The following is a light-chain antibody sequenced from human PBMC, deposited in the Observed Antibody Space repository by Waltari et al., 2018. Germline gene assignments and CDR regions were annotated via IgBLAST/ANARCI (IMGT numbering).Light chain of an antibody. V-gene: IGKV3-20*01. Sequence: EIVLTQSPGTLSLSPGERVTLSCRANQSVSRALAWYQQKPGQAPRLLMYGASSGATGISDRFSGSGSGTDFSLTISRLDPEDFAVYYCQHYVRLPATFGQGTKVEIK. CDR1: QSVSRA. J-gene: IGKJ1*01. CDR2: GAS. CDR3: QHYVRLPAT.